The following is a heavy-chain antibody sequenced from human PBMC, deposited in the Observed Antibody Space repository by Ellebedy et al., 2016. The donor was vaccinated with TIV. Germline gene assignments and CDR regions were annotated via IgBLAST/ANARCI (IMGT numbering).Heavy chain of an antibody. D-gene: IGHD4-11*01. V-gene: IGHV3-33*01. Sequence: GESLKISCAASGFTFSNYGMHWVRQAPGKGLEWVAVIWYDGSNKYYADSVKGRFTISRDNSKNTLYLQMNSLRAEDTAVYHCARDKGAVTTTLHFDYWGQGTLVTVSS. CDR2: IWYDGSNK. J-gene: IGHJ4*02. CDR1: GFTFSNYG. CDR3: ARDKGAVTTTLHFDY.